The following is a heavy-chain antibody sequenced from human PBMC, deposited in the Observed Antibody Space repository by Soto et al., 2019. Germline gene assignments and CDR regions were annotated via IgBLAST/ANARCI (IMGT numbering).Heavy chain of an antibody. Sequence: VGSLRLSCAASGFAVSANYVSWVRQAPGKGLEWVSLIYTDGTTYYADSVKGRFTISRDNSKNTLSLHLNTLKPEDTAVYHCAKDRVGGTFYTPLGFWGQGTLVTVSS. CDR1: GFAVSANY. CDR2: IYTDGTT. V-gene: IGHV3-53*05. J-gene: IGHJ4*02. CDR3: AKDRVGGTFYTPLGF. D-gene: IGHD1-7*01.